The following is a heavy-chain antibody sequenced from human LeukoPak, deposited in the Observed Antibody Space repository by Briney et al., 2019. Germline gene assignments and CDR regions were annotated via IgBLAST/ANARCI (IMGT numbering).Heavy chain of an antibody. CDR3: ARDGVDRPFDY. Sequence: ASVKVSCKASGYTFTSNYIHWVRQAPGQGLEWMGMIYPRDGSTSYAQKFQGRVTVTRDTSTSTVHMELSGLRSEDTAVYYCARDGVDRPFDYWGQGTLVTVSS. CDR1: GYTFTSNY. D-gene: IGHD3-22*01. V-gene: IGHV1-46*01. J-gene: IGHJ4*02. CDR2: IYPRDGST.